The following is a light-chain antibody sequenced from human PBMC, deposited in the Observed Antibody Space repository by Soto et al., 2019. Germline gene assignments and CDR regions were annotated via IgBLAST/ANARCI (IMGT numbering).Light chain of an antibody. Sequence: SSELTQPLSVSVALGQTARITCGGTNIGSKIVHWYQQKPGQAPVLVIYRDANRPSGIPERFSGSNAGNTATLTISRAQAGDEADYYCQVWDSSTVVFGTGTKLTVL. CDR3: QVWDSSTVV. CDR2: RDA. CDR1: NIGSKI. V-gene: IGLV3-9*01. J-gene: IGLJ1*01.